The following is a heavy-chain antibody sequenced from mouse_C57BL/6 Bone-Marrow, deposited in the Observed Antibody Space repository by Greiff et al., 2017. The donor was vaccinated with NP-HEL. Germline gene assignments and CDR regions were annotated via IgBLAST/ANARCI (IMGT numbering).Heavy chain of an antibody. CDR1: GFTFSDYG. CDR2: ISSGSRTI. Sequence: EVMLVESGGGLVKPGGSLKLSCAASGFTFSDYGMHWVRQAPEKGLEWVAYISSGSRTIYYADKVKGRFTISRDNAKNTLYLQLSSLRSEDTAMYYCARRPDFNAMDYWGQGTSVTVSS. J-gene: IGHJ4*01. CDR3: ARRPDFNAMDY. V-gene: IGHV5-17*03.